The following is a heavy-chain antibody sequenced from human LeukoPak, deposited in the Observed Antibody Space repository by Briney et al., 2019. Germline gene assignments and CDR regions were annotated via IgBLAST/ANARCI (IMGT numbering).Heavy chain of an antibody. J-gene: IGHJ4*02. CDR3: AKKGKALKASDLDH. CDR2: IRYDGSDK. D-gene: IGHD2-21*02. Sequence: GGSLRLSCAASGFIFTDYGMHWFRQAPAKGLEWLTFIRYDGSDKYYADSVKGQFTISRDSSKNTLYLHMNSLTSEDTAVYYCAKKGKALKASDLDHWGQGILVTVSS. CDR1: GFIFTDYG. V-gene: IGHV3-30*02.